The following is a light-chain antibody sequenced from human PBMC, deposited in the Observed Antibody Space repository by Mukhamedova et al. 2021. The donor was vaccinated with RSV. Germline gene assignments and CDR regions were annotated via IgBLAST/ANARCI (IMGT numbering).Light chain of an antibody. CDR3: QKYNSAPLT. CDR2: GAS. V-gene: IGKV1-27*01. Sequence: WYQRRVHGKVPNLLIYGASTLQSGVPSRFSGSGSGTDFTLTISSLQPEDVATYYCQKYNSAPLTFGGGTKVEIK. J-gene: IGKJ4*01.